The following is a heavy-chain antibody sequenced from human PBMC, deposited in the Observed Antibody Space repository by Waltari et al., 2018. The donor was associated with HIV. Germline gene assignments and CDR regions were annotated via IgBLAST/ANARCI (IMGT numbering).Heavy chain of an antibody. Sequence: QVQLVQSGAEVKKPGSSVKVSCKASGGTFSSYAISWVRQAPGQGLEWMGGIIPILGTANYAQKFPGRVTITADESTSTAYMELSSLRSEDTAVYYCARDLTGTDYYYYGMDVWGQGTTVTVSS. J-gene: IGHJ6*02. CDR1: GGTFSSYA. D-gene: IGHD1-7*01. V-gene: IGHV1-69*12. CDR2: IIPILGTA. CDR3: ARDLTGTDYYYYGMDV.